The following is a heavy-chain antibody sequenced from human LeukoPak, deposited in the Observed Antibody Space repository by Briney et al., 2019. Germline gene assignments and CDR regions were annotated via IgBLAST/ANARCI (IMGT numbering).Heavy chain of an antibody. V-gene: IGHV3-48*01. D-gene: IGHD3-22*01. Sequence: GGSLRLSCAASGFTFSDYSMNWVRKAPGKGLEWVSYISSGSSTIYYADSVKGRFTISRDNAKNSLYLQMNSLRAEDTAVYYCARDRAGGAYHYDSSGYNYWGQGTLVTVSS. J-gene: IGHJ4*02. CDR2: ISSGSSTI. CDR3: ARDRAGGAYHYDSSGYNY. CDR1: GFTFSDYS.